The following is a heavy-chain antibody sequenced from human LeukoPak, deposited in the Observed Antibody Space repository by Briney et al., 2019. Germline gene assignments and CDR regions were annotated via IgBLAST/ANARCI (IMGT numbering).Heavy chain of an antibody. CDR1: GFSFTTSW. J-gene: IGHJ3*02. V-gene: IGHV3-7*01. D-gene: IGHD1-14*01. CDR3: ARGVWSSRNAFDI. CDR2: IKPDATEK. Sequence: GGALRLSCAASGFSFTTSWMSWVRQAPGKGLEWVANIKPDATEKHYVDSVRGRFTISRDNAQNSLSLEMSSLRAEDTAVYYCARGVWSSRNAFDIWGQGTMVTVSS.